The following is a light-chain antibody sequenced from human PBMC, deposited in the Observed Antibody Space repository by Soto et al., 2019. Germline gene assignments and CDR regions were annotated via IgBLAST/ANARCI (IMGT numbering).Light chain of an antibody. CDR1: TGAVTSGHY. CDR3: LLSYSGARVV. CDR2: VTS. Sequence: QAVVTQEPSLTVSPGGTVTLTCGSSTGAVTSGHYPYWFQQRPGQAPRTLIYVTSNKHSWTPARFSGSLLGGKAALTLSGAQPEDEAEYYCLLSYSGARVVFGGGTQLTVL. V-gene: IGLV7-46*01. J-gene: IGLJ2*01.